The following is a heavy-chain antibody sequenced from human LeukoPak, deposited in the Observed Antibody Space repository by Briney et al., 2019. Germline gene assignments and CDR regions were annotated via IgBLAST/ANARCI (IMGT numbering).Heavy chain of an antibody. V-gene: IGHV7-4-1*02. CDR2: INTNTGNP. D-gene: IGHD3-22*01. CDR1: GYTFTSYA. Sequence: ASVKVSCKASGYTFTSYAINWVRQAPGQGLEWMGWINTNTGNPTYAQGFTGRFVFSLDTSVSTAYMQMSSLKADDTAVYYCATNYYYDSSGYYPDIWGQGTMVTVSS. CDR3: ATNYYYDSSGYYPDI. J-gene: IGHJ3*02.